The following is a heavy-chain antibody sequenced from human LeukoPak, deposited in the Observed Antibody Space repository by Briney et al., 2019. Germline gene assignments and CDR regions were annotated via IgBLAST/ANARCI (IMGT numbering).Heavy chain of an antibody. D-gene: IGHD3-10*01. Sequence: SVKVSCKASGYTFTSYAMNWVRQAPGQGLEWMGGIIPIFGTANYAQKFQGRVTMTRDMSTSTDYMELSSLRSEDTAVYYCARDNSVGDIAWWFDPWGQGTLVTVSS. CDR3: ARDNSVGDIAWWFDP. CDR1: GYTFTSYA. J-gene: IGHJ5*02. CDR2: IIPIFGTA. V-gene: IGHV1-69*05.